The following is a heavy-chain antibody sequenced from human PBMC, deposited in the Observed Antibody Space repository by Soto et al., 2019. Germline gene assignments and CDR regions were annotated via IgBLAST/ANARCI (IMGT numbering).Heavy chain of an antibody. V-gene: IGHV3-74*01. CDR2: INSDGSSI. Sequence: EVQLVESGGGVVQPGGSLRLSCAASGFSFSTWMHWVRQAPGKGLVWLSRINSDGSSITYADSVKGRFIVSRDNAKNTLYLQINSLTAVDTAVYYCTRGASGYGNFDYWGQGVLLTVSS. J-gene: IGHJ4*02. CDR1: GFSFSTW. CDR3: TRGASGYGNFDY. D-gene: IGHD5-12*01.